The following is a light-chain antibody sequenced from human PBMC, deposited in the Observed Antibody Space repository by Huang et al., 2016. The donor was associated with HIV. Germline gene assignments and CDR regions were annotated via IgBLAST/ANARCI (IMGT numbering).Light chain of an antibody. CDR3: QQSYNTPLT. V-gene: IGKV1-39*01. J-gene: IGKJ4*01. CDR1: QSISTY. Sequence: DIQMAQSPSSLSASIGDRVTITCRASQSISTYLNWYQQTPGKAPKVVIYDASSLQSGVPSSFSGSGSGTDFTLTISSLQPEDFATYYCQQSYNTPLTFGGGTKVEIK. CDR2: DAS.